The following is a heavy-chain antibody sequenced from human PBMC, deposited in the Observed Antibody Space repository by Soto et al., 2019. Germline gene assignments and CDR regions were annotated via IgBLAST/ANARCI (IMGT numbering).Heavy chain of an antibody. D-gene: IGHD3-22*01. V-gene: IGHV1-69*12. J-gene: IGHJ6*02. CDR1: GGSFSNYG. CDR3: ARGDATKIVVTTYFALDV. CDR2: IIPVFGTP. Sequence: QVQVVQSGAEVKKPGSSVKVSCKASGGSFSNYGISWVRQAPGQGLEWMGGIIPVFGTPHYAQKFQDRVTITADESTSVVYMEVTSLTSEDTAVYYCARGDATKIVVTTYFALDVWGQGTTVTVSS.